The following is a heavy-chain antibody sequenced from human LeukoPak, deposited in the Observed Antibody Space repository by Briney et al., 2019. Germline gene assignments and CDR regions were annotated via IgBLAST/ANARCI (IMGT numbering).Heavy chain of an antibody. CDR3: ARAGRPNYGDYHFDY. V-gene: IGHV3-23*01. D-gene: IGHD4-17*01. CDR1: GFTFSSYA. Sequence: GGSLRLSCAASGFTFSSYAMSWVRQAPGKGLEWVSAISGSGGSTYYADSVKGRFTISRDNSKNTLYLQMNSLRAEDTAVYYCARAGRPNYGDYHFDYWGQGTLVTVSS. CDR2: ISGSGGST. J-gene: IGHJ4*02.